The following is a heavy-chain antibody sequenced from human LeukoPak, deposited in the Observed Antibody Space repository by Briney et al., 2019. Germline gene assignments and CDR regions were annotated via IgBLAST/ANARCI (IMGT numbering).Heavy chain of an antibody. CDR3: ARLRTSSSWSKRRFDP. Sequence: ASVKVSCKASGYTFTSYDINWVRQATGQGLEWMGWMNPNSGNTGYAQKFQGRVTITRNTSISTAYMELSSLRSEDTAVYYCARLRTSSSWSKRRFDPWGQGTLVTVSS. CDR1: GYTFTSYD. CDR2: MNPNSGNT. D-gene: IGHD6-13*01. V-gene: IGHV1-8*03. J-gene: IGHJ5*02.